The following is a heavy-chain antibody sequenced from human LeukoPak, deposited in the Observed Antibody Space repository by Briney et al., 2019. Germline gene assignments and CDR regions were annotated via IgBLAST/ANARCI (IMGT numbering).Heavy chain of an antibody. CDR2: INHSGST. V-gene: IGHV4-34*01. D-gene: IGHD5-12*01. CDR3: ARGHLDRLYSGYDDY. CDR1: GGSFSGYY. J-gene: IGHJ4*02. Sequence: SETLSLTCAVYGGSFSGYYWSWIRQPPEKGLEWIGEINHSGSTNYNPSLKSRVTISVDTSKNQFSLKLSSVTAADTAVYYCARGHLDRLYSGYDDYWGQGTLVTVSS.